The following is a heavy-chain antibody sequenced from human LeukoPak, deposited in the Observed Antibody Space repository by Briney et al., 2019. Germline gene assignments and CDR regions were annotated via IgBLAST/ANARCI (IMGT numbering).Heavy chain of an antibody. CDR2: IYSGGST. Sequence: GGSLRLSCAASGFTVNSNYMSWVRQAPAKGLEWVSVIYSGGSTYYADSVKGRFTISRDDSKNTLYLQMNSLRAEDTAIYYCARAYDSSGYCYDWFDPWGQGTLVTVSS. CDR3: ARAYDSSGYCYDWFDP. J-gene: IGHJ5*02. V-gene: IGHV3-66*01. D-gene: IGHD3-22*01. CDR1: GFTVNSNY.